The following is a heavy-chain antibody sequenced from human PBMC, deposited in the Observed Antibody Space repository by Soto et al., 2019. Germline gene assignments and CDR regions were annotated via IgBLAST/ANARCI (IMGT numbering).Heavy chain of an antibody. CDR3: ARDPSYYDSSGYYQQGAFDI. D-gene: IGHD3-22*01. CDR2: ISSSGSTI. Sequence: GGSLRLSCAASGFTSSSYEMNWVRQAPGKGLEWVSYISSSGSTIYYADSVKGRFTISRDNAKNSLYLQMNSLRAEDTAVYYCARDPSYYDSSGYYQQGAFDIWGQGTMVTVSS. J-gene: IGHJ3*02. CDR1: GFTSSSYE. V-gene: IGHV3-48*03.